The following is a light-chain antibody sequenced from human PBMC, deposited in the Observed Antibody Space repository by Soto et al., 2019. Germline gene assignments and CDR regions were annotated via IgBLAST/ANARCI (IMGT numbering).Light chain of an antibody. CDR1: SSDVGGYNS. Sequence: QSALTQPPSASGSPGQSVTISCTGTSSDVGGYNSVSWYQHRPGKAPKLMIYEVNKRPSGVPDRFSGSKSANTASLTVSGLQAEDEADYYCSSYAGSNNYVFGTGTKVTVL. CDR2: EVN. V-gene: IGLV2-8*01. CDR3: SSYAGSNNYV. J-gene: IGLJ1*01.